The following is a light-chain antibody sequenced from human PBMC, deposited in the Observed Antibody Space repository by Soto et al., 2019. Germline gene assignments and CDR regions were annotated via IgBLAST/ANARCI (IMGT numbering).Light chain of an antibody. CDR3: SSYTSSRTYV. CDR1: SSDVGGYNY. Sequence: QSVLTQPASVSGSPGQSITISCTGTSSDVGGYNYVSWYQQHPGKAPKLMIYDVSNRPSGVSNRFSGSKSGNTASLTISGLQAYDEADDYCSSYTSSRTYVFGTGTKVTGL. V-gene: IGLV2-14*01. J-gene: IGLJ1*01. CDR2: DVS.